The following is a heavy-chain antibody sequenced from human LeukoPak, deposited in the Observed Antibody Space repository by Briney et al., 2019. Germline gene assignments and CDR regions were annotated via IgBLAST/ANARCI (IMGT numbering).Heavy chain of an antibody. Sequence: SKTLSLTCSVSGYSISSGYYWGWIRQPPGKGLEWIGSIYYSGSTYYNPSLKSRVTISVDTSKNEFSLNLTSVTAADTAIYYCARGLASGYPPIPFDYWGQGTLVTVSS. CDR2: IYYSGST. J-gene: IGHJ4*02. V-gene: IGHV4-38-2*02. CDR3: ARGLASGYPPIPFDY. CDR1: GYSISSGYY. D-gene: IGHD3-3*01.